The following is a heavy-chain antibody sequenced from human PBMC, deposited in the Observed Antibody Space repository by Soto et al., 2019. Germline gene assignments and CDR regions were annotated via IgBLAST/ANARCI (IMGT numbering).Heavy chain of an antibody. J-gene: IGHJ4*02. CDR2: IYYSGST. Sequence: SETLSLTCTVSGGSISNYYWSWIRQPPGKGLEWIGYIYYSGSTNYNPSLKSRVTISVDTSKNQFSLKLSSVTAADTAVYYCARVDDDTRYYWGQGTLVTVSS. V-gene: IGHV4-59*08. D-gene: IGHD3-9*01. CDR3: ARVDDDTRYY. CDR1: GGSISNYY.